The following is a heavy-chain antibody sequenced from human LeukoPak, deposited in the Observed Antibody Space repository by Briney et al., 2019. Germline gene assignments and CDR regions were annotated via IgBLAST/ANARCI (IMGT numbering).Heavy chain of an antibody. V-gene: IGHV3-9*01. J-gene: IGHJ2*01. CDR2: ISWNSGRK. CDR1: GFTFGDYA. Sequence: PGGSLRLSCAASGFTFGDYAMHWVRQAPGKGLEWVSSISWNSGRKDYVDSVKGRFTISRDNSEKSLYLQMNSLRPEDSAFYYCAKASSHWYFDLWGRGTLVTVSS. CDR3: AKASSHWYFDL.